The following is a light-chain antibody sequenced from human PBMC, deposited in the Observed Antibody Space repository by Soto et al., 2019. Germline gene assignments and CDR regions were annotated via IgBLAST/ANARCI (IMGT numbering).Light chain of an antibody. CDR3: QQYNSYSWT. Sequence: EIVMTQSPATLPVSPGERATLSCRASQSLSSNLAWFQQKPGQVPRLLIYGASNRATGVSARFSGSGSGTEFTLTISSLQPEDFATYYCQQYNSYSWTFGQGTKVDIK. CDR2: GAS. J-gene: IGKJ1*01. CDR1: QSLSSN. V-gene: IGKV3-15*01.